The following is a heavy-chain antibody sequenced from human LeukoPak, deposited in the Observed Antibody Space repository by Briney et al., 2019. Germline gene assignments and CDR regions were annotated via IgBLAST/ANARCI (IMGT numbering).Heavy chain of an antibody. CDR3: ARVMGDVGATELVFDY. CDR2: IYTSGST. V-gene: IGHV4-4*07. Sequence: PSETLSLTCTVSGGSISSYYWSWIRQPAGKGLEWIGRIYTSGSTNYNPSLKSRVTMSVDRSKNQFSLKLSSVTAADTAVYYCARVMGDVGATELVFDYWGQGTLVTVSS. D-gene: IGHD1-26*01. J-gene: IGHJ4*02. CDR1: GGSISSYY.